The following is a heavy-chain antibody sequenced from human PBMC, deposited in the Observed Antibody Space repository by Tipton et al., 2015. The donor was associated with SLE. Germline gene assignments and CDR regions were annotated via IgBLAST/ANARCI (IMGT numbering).Heavy chain of an antibody. CDR2: VYYSGST. D-gene: IGHD3-3*01. J-gene: IGHJ2*01. V-gene: IGHV4-59*01. CDR3: ARAGYYDFWSGSYRPYWYFDL. CDR1: GGPISTYY. Sequence: TLSLTCTVSGGPISTYYWSWIRQPPGKGLEWIGYVYYSGSTNYNPSLKSRLTISVDTSKKQFSLKLSSVTAADTAVYYCARAGYYDFWSGSYRPYWYFDLWGRGTLVTVSS.